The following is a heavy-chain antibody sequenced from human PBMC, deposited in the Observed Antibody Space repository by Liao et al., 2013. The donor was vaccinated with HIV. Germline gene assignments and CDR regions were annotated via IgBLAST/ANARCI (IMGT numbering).Heavy chain of an antibody. CDR1: GDSISSGSVY. CDR2: IYTSGSG. J-gene: IGHJ3*02. Sequence: QVQLQESGPGLVKPSQTLSLTCTVSGDSISSGSVYWNWIRQPAGKGLEWIGRIYTSGSGNYNPSLKSRVTISLDASRSQFSLKLSSVTAADTAVYYCARGGGGFDIWGQGTVVIVSS. CDR3: ARGGGGFDI. V-gene: IGHV4-61*02.